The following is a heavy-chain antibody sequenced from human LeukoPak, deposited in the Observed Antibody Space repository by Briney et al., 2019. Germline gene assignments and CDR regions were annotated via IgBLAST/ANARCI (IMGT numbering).Heavy chain of an antibody. CDR3: ARNPIAAAGSTGYFDL. D-gene: IGHD6-13*01. CDR1: GGTFISYA. V-gene: IGHV1-69*04. Sequence: SVKVSCKASGGTFISYAISWVRQAPVQGLEWMGRIIPILGIANYAQKFQGRVTITADKSTSTAYMELSSLRSEDTAVYYCARNPIAAAGSTGYFDLWGRGTLVTVSS. J-gene: IGHJ2*01. CDR2: IIPILGIA.